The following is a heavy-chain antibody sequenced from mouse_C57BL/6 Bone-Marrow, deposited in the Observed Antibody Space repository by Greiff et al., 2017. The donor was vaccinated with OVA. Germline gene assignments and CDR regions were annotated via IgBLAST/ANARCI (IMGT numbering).Heavy chain of an antibody. CDR1: GFTFSSYA. D-gene: IGHD1-1*01. Sequence: EVKVEESGEGLVKPGGSLKLSCAASGFTFSSYAMSWVRQTPEKRLEWVAYISSGGDYIYYADTVKGRFTISRDNARNTLYLQMSSLKSEDTAMYYCTRALITTVVANAMDDWGQGTSVTVSS. J-gene: IGHJ4*01. CDR3: TRALITTVVANAMDD. CDR2: ISSGGDYI. V-gene: IGHV5-9-1*02.